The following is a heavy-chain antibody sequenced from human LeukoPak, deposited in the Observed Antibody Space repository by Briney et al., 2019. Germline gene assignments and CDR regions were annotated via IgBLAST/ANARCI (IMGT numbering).Heavy chain of an antibody. CDR3: ARAPNSSDYSAGYWYFDL. J-gene: IGHJ2*01. CDR2: IYSGGTT. Sequence: GGSLRLSCAASGFTVSNNYMSWVHQAPGKGLEWVSVIYSGGTTYYADSVKGRFTISRDNSKNTLYLQMNSLGAEDTAVYYCARAPNSSDYSAGYWYFDLWGRGTLITVSS. D-gene: IGHD3-22*01. V-gene: IGHV3-53*01. CDR1: GFTVSNNY.